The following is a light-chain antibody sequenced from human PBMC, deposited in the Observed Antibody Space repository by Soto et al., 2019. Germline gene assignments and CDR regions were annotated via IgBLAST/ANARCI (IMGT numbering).Light chain of an antibody. V-gene: IGKV1D-12*01. CDR2: SAS. CDR3: QQANSFPRT. CDR1: QAISTW. J-gene: IGKJ1*01. Sequence: DIQMTQSPSSVSASVGDRVTITCRASQAISTWLAWYQQNPGKAPKLLIYSASNLQSGVPSRFGGSGSATDFTRTISSLQPEEFATYYCQQANSFPRTFGQGTKVEIK.